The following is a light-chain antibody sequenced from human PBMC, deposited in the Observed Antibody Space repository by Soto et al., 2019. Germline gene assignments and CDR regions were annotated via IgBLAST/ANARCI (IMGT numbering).Light chain of an antibody. J-gene: IGKJ1*01. Sequence: HITQSPSTITTSVGDRVTITCRASQRINTWLAWYQLKPGRAPKLLIYKASTLESGVPSRFSGSGSGTEFTLTISSLQPDDFATYYCPQYQTYSQFGQGPKLQI. CDR3: PQYQTYSQ. CDR2: KAS. V-gene: IGKV1-5*03. CDR1: QRINTW.